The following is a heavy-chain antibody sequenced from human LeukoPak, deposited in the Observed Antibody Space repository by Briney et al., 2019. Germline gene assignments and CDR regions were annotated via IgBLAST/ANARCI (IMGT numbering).Heavy chain of an antibody. D-gene: IGHD3-10*01. V-gene: IGHV3-30*18. CDR3: AKDLNHYYGSGSPSY. CDR1: GFTFSSYG. J-gene: IGHJ4*02. CDR2: ISYDGSNK. Sequence: GRSLRLSCAASGFTFSSYGMHWVRQAPGKGLEWVAVISYDGSNKYYADSVKGRFTISRDNSKNTLYLQMNSLRAEDTAVYYCAKDLNHYYGSGSPSYWGQGTLVTVSS.